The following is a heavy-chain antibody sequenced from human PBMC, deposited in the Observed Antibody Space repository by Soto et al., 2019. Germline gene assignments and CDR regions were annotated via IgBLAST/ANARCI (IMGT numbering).Heavy chain of an antibody. J-gene: IGHJ4*02. D-gene: IGHD6-19*01. V-gene: IGHV4-30-2*01. CDR3: ARAGDSSGPVALGY. CDR2: IYHSGST. CDR1: GGSISSGGSS. Sequence: QLQLQESGSGLVKPSQTLSLTCAVSGGSISSGGSSWSWIRQPPGKGLEWIGYIYHSGSTYYNPSPKSRLTISVDRSKNQFSLKLSSVTAADTAVYYCARAGDSSGPVALGYWGQGTLVTVSS.